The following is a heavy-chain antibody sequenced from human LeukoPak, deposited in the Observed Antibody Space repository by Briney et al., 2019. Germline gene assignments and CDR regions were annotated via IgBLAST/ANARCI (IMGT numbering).Heavy chain of an antibody. J-gene: IGHJ5*02. V-gene: IGHV4-34*01. D-gene: IGHD7-27*01. CDR2: INHSGST. CDR3: ATVALTGWTFDP. CDR1: GGSFSGYY. Sequence: SETLSLTCAVYGGSFSGYYWAWIRQPPGKGPEWIGEINHSGSTTYNPSLKSRVTISVDTSKNQFSLKLSSVTAADTAIYYCATVALTGWTFDPWGQGTLVTVSS.